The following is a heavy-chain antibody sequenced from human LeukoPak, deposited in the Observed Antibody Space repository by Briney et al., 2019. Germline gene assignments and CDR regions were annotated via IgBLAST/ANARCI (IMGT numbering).Heavy chain of an antibody. CDR2: INNSGGTI. CDR1: GFTLNEYS. V-gene: IGHV3-11*01. CDR3: ARDVGGLDH. Sequence: GGSLRLPCTVSGFTLNEYSMTWIRQAPGKGLECLAFINNSGGTIYYADSVKGRFTISKDDAENSLFLQMSSLRVDDTAVYYCARDVGGLDHWGQGTAVTVSS. J-gene: IGHJ4*03. D-gene: IGHD3-16*01.